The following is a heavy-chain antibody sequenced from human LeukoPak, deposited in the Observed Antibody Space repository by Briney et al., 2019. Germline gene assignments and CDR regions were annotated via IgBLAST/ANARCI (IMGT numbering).Heavy chain of an antibody. CDR2: IKQDGSLQ. CDR3: ATSYDSSGCD. Sequence: GGSLRLSCAASGFTVSSNYMSWVRQAPGKGLEWVANIKQDGSLQHYGDSVKGRFTISRDNAKNSLYLQMNNLRAEDTALYYCATSYDSSGCDWGQGTLVTVSS. CDR1: GFTVSSNY. D-gene: IGHD3-22*01. V-gene: IGHV3-7*01. J-gene: IGHJ4*02.